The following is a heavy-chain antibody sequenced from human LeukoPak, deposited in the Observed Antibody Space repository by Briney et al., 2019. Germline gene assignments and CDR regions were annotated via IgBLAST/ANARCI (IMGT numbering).Heavy chain of an antibody. V-gene: IGHV3-48*01. Sequence: GGSRRLSCAASGFTFSSYSMNWVRQAPGKGLEWVSYISSSSSTIYYADSVKGRFTISRDNAKNSLYLQMNSLRAEDTAVYYCARGRITIFGGDFDYWGQGTLVTVSS. D-gene: IGHD3-3*01. J-gene: IGHJ4*02. CDR2: ISSSSSTI. CDR3: ARGRITIFGGDFDY. CDR1: GFTFSSYS.